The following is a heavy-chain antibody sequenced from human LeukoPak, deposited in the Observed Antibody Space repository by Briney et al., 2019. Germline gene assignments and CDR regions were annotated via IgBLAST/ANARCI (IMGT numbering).Heavy chain of an antibody. CDR1: GFTFSSYS. Sequence: GGSLRLSCAVSGFTFSSYSMSWVRQAPGKGLEWVAYISSSSSTIYYADSVKGRFTISRDNAKNSLYLQMNSLRAEDTAVYYCARDRGLRFLEWLEGDAFDIWGQGTMVTVSS. V-gene: IGHV3-48*01. CDR2: ISSSSSTI. D-gene: IGHD3-3*01. CDR3: ARDRGLRFLEWLEGDAFDI. J-gene: IGHJ3*02.